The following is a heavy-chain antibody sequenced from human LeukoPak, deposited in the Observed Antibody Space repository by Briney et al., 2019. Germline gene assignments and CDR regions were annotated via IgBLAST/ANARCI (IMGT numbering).Heavy chain of an antibody. CDR3: AKSVTADP. J-gene: IGHJ5*02. Sequence: GGSLRLSCAASGFTVSSNYMSWVRQAPGKGLEWVSVIYSGGSTYYADSVKGRFAISRDNSKNTLYLQMNSLRAEGTAVYYCAKSVTADPWGQGTLVTVSS. CDR1: GFTVSSNY. D-gene: IGHD2-21*02. CDR2: IYSGGST. V-gene: IGHV3-53*01.